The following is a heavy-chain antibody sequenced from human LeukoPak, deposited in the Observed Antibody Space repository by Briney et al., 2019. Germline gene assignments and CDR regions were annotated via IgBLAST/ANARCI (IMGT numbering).Heavy chain of an antibody. CDR2: IKEDGSEK. J-gene: IGHJ1*01. Sequence: GGSLRRSCAASGFTFSGFWMSWGRQAPGKGLEWVANIKEDGSEKYYVDSVKGRFNISRDKAKNSLYLQMNSLRAEDTAVYYCGRPHQMLGLYFQDWGQGTLVTVSS. D-gene: IGHD2-2*01. CDR3: GRPHQMLGLYFQD. V-gene: IGHV3-7*04. CDR1: GFTFSGFW.